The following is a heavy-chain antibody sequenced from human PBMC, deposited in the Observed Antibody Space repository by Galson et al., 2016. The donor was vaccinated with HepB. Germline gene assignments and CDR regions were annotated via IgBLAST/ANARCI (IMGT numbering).Heavy chain of an antibody. Sequence: QSGAEVKKSGESLKISCKASGYTFTNYWIGWVRQMPGKGLEWMGIIYPGDSDTRYSLAFEGQVTISADKSISTAYLQWSSLKASDSAMYYCARHVGGENYDVWSGYYTDYYYGMDVWGQGTSVTV. CDR3: ARHVGGENYDVWSGYYTDYYYGMDV. D-gene: IGHD3-3*01. J-gene: IGHJ6*02. V-gene: IGHV5-51*01. CDR1: GYTFTNYW. CDR2: IYPGDSDT.